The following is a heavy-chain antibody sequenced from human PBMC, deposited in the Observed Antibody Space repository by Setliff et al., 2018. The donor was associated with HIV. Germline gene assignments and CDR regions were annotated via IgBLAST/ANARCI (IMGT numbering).Heavy chain of an antibody. J-gene: IGHJ4*02. CDR1: GGSISSHY. CDR3: ARDLGGGRSGYYYDRTIDY. V-gene: IGHV4-59*11. D-gene: IGHD3-22*01. CDR2: IYYSGST. Sequence: SETLSLTCTVSGGSISSHYWSWVRQTPGKGLEWIGSIYYSGSTNYNPSLKSRVTISVDTSKNQFSLKLSSVTAADAAVYYCARDLGGGRSGYYYDRTIDYWGQGTLVTVSS.